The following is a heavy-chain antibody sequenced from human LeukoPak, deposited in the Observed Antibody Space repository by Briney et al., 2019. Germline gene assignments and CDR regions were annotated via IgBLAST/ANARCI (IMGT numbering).Heavy chain of an antibody. CDR1: GFIFSHHG. CDR3: ARDAQRGFDYSNSLKY. V-gene: IGHV3-33*01. J-gene: IGHJ4*01. D-gene: IGHD4-11*01. Sequence: GGSLRLSCAASGFIFSHHGMHWVRQAPGKGVEGGGVIWSDGTNRFYGDSVKRRFTISRDNSQNTVFLQMNSLRVKDTAIYYCARDAQRGFDYSNSLKYWGHGTLVTVSP. CDR2: IWSDGTNR.